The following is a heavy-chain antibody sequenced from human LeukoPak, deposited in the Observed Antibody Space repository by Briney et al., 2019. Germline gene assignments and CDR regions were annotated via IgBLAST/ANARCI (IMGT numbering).Heavy chain of an antibody. CDR2: ISGSGGST. D-gene: IGHD6-19*01. CDR3: ARDGSGWYFGTPFDY. Sequence: GGSLRLSCAASGFTFGTYAMSWVRQAPGRGLEWISAISGSGGSTYYADSVKGRFTISRDNSKNTLYLQMNSLRAEDTAVYYCARDGSGWYFGTPFDYWGQGTLVTVSS. CDR1: GFTFGTYA. V-gene: IGHV3-23*01. J-gene: IGHJ4*02.